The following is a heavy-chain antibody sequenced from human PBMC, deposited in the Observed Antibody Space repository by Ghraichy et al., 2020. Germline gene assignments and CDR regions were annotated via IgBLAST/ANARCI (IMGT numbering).Heavy chain of an antibody. CDR2: IYNIGRT. CDR3: ARWWRYGDPPFHYYGMDV. D-gene: IGHD4-17*01. CDR1: GGSISIYY. Sequence: SETLSLTCTVSGGSISIYYWNWIRQPPGTGLELIGYIYNIGRTNYNPSLKSRVAISVDTSKNQFSLRLSSVTAADTAVYYCARWWRYGDPPFHYYGMDVWGKGTTVTVSS. J-gene: IGHJ6*04. V-gene: IGHV4-59*08.